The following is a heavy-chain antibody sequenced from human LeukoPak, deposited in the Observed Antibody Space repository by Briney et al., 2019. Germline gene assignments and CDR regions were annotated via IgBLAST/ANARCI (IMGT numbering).Heavy chain of an antibody. CDR2: IYYSGST. CDR1: GGSISSSSYY. J-gene: IGHJ4*02. V-gene: IGHV4-39*01. D-gene: IGHD2-21*02. Sequence: PSETLSLTCTVSGGSISSSSYYWGWIRQPPGKGLEWLGSIYYSGSTYYNPSLKSRVTISVDTSKNQFSLKLSSVTAADTAVYYCARHSCAYCGGDCTIYYFDYWGQGTLVTVSS. CDR3: ARHSCAYCGGDCTIYYFDY.